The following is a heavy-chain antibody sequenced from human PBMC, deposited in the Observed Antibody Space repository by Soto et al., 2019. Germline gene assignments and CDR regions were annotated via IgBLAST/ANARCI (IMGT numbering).Heavy chain of an antibody. CDR1: GFIFSSYA. D-gene: IGHD3-22*01. J-gene: IGHJ4*02. CDR3: AKDGVAHIPLYTSGPSYDH. V-gene: IGHV3-23*01. CDR2: ISGSDGST. Sequence: QPGGSLRLSCAASGFIFSSYAMSWVRQAPGKGLEWVSAISGSDGSTYYADSVKGRFTISRDNSRNTLYLQMNSLRAEDTAVYYCAKDGVAHIPLYTSGPSYDHWGQGTLVTVSS.